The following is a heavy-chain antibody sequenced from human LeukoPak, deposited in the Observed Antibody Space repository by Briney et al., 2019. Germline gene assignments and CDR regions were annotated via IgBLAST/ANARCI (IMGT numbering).Heavy chain of an antibody. CDR1: GFTFSSYG. J-gene: IGHJ6*02. V-gene: IGHV3-30*18. CDR3: AKEGYCSGGSCYSSPNYGMDV. CDR2: ISYDGSNK. D-gene: IGHD2-15*01. Sequence: PGRSLRLSCAASGFTFSSYGMHWVRQAPGKGLEWVAVISYDGSNKYYADSVKGRFTISRDNSKNTLYLQMNSLRAEDTAVYYCAKEGYCSGGSCYSSPNYGMDVWGQGTTVTVSS.